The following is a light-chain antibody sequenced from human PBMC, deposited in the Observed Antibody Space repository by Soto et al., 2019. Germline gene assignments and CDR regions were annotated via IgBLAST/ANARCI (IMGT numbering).Light chain of an antibody. CDR2: EVS. CDR1: SSDVGGYNY. CDR3: SSYTTSSPVV. Sequence: QSVLTQPGSVSGSPGQSITISCTGTSSDVGGYNYVSWYQQHPGKAPKLMIYEVSNRPTGVSNRFSGSKSGNTASLTISGLKAEDEADYYCSSYTTSSPVVFGGGTKVTV. V-gene: IGLV2-14*01. J-gene: IGLJ2*01.